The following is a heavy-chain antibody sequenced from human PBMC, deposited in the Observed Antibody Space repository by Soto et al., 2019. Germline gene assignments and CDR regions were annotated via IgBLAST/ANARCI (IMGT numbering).Heavy chain of an antibody. J-gene: IGHJ4*02. CDR2: ISYDGNNK. D-gene: IGHD3-3*01. V-gene: IGHV3-30*18. CDR3: AKDLDTISGVWFFDS. CDR1: AFTFSSYA. Sequence: GALRLSCAASAFTFSSYAMHWVRQVPGKGLEWVAVISYDGNNKYYGDSVKGRFTISRDDSKNTLYLQMNSVGPEDTAVYYCAKDLDTISGVWFFDSWGQGTLVTVSS.